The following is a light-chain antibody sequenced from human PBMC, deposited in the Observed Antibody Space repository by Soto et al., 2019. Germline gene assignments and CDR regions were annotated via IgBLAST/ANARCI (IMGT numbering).Light chain of an antibody. CDR2: AAS. V-gene: IGKV1-27*01. CDR1: QGITNY. J-gene: IGKJ3*01. Sequence: DIQMTQSPYSLSASVGDRVTITCRASQGITNYLAWYQQKAGEVPKLLISAASTLQSGVPSRFSGSGSGTYFTLTISSRQPEDVACYNCQKYNSAPFTFGPGNKVDIK. CDR3: QKYNSAPFT.